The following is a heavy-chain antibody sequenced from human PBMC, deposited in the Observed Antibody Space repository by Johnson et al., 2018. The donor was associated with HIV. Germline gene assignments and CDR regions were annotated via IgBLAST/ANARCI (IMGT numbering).Heavy chain of an antibody. CDR3: AKDQIPAAASRAFDI. V-gene: IGHV3-30*02. J-gene: IGHJ3*02. CDR2: IRYDGSNK. D-gene: IGHD6-13*01. Sequence: QVQLVESGGGVVQPGGSLRLSCAASGFTFSSYGMHWVRQAPGKGLQWVAFIRYDGSNKYYADSVKGRFTISRDNSKNTLYRQMNIRRAEDTAVYYCAKDQIPAAASRAFDIWGQGTMVTVSS. CDR1: GFTFSSYG.